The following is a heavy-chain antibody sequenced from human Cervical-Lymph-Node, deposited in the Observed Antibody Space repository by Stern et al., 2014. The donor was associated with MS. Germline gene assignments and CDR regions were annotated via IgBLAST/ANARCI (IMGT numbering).Heavy chain of an antibody. CDR3: VRRHDSGGYDTFDI. Sequence: VQLGQSGAEVKKPGESLKISCKTSGYSFSNFWIGWVRQMPGKGLEWMGIIYPGDSDTTYSPSFQGQVTISADESISTAYLQWRSLKASDTAMYYCVRRHDSGGYDTFDIWGQGTMLIVSS. V-gene: IGHV5-51*01. CDR1: GYSFSNFW. CDR2: IYPGDSDT. J-gene: IGHJ3*02. D-gene: IGHD3-22*01.